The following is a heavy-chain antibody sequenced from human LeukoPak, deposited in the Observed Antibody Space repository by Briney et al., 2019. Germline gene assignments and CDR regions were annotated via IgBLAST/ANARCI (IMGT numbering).Heavy chain of an antibody. CDR1: GFSLSTSGVG. D-gene: IGHD2-15*01. CDR2: ICWDDDK. J-gene: IGHJ3*02. CDR3: AHTYCSGGSCYSDFGAFDI. V-gene: IGHV2-5*02. Sequence: SGPTLVKPTQTLTLTCTFSGFSLSTSGVGVGWIRQPPGKALEWLALICWDDDKRYSPSLKSRLTITKNTSKNQVVLTMTNMDPVDTATYYCAHTYCSGGSCYSDFGAFDIWGQGTMATVSS.